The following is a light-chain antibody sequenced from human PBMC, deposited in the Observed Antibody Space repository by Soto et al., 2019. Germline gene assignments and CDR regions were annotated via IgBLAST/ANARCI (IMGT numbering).Light chain of an antibody. J-gene: IGKJ4*01. CDR2: GAS. CDR3: QQYGSSPPGLT. CDR1: QGVSSSY. Sequence: EIVLTQSPGTLSLSPEERATLSCRASQGVSSSYLAWYQQKPGQAPRLLIYGASSRATGIPDRFSGSGFGTDFTLTISRLEPEDFAVYYCQQYGSSPPGLTFGGGTKVDIK. V-gene: IGKV3-20*01.